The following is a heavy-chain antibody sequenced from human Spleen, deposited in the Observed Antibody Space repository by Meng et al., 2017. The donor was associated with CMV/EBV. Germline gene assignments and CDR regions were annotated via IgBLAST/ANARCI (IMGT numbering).Heavy chain of an antibody. J-gene: IGHJ4*02. V-gene: IGHV3-21*01. D-gene: IGHD2-2*01. CDR1: GFTFSSHS. Sequence: CEASGFTFSSHSMNWVRQAPGKGLEWVSSMSSSSSYIYYADSVKGRFTISRDNAKNSLYLQMNSLRVEDAAVYYCARGFVVVPAVMAYWGQGTLVTVSS. CDR3: ARGFVVVPAVMAY. CDR2: MSSSSSYI.